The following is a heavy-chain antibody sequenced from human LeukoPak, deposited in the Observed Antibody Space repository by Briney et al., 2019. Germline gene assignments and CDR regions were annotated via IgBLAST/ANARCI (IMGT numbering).Heavy chain of an antibody. V-gene: IGHV3-9*01. D-gene: IGHD5-18*01. Sequence: PGRSLRLSCAASGFTFDDYAMHWVRQAPGKGLEWVSGISWNSGSIGYADSVKGRFTISRDNAKNSLYLQMNSLRAEDTALYYCAKDFGGYSYGYVFGYYYGMDVRGQGTTVTVSS. CDR2: ISWNSGSI. CDR3: AKDFGGYSYGYVFGYYYGMDV. CDR1: GFTFDDYA. J-gene: IGHJ6*02.